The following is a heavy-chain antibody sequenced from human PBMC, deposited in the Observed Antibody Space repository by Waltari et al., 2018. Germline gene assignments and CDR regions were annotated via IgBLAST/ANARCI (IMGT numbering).Heavy chain of an antibody. CDR1: GYTLPDLS. V-gene: IGHV1-24*01. D-gene: IGHD3-22*01. CDR2: FDPEDGET. Sequence: QVQLVQSGAEVKKPGASVKVSCKVSGYTLPDLSMHWVRQAPGKGLEWMGGFDPEDGETIYAQKFQGRVTMTEDTSTDTAYMELSSLRSEDTAVYYCAVYYDSSDRFDYWGQGTLVTVSS. CDR3: AVYYDSSDRFDY. J-gene: IGHJ4*02.